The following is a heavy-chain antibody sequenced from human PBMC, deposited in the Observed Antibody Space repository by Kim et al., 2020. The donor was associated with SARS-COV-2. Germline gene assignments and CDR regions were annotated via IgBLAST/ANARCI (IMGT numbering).Heavy chain of an antibody. J-gene: IGHJ4*02. V-gene: IGHV1-46*01. Sequence: ASVKVSCKASGFTFTNYFMHWVRQAPGQGLEWMGTINPTGVFSLFTQKYQGIVTISKDSSTSTVYMEVCSLRSEDTAVYYCAREAALISGPGKNFDYWGQGTHVTVSS. CDR1: GFTFTNYF. CDR2: INPTGVFS. CDR3: AREAALISGPGKNFDY.